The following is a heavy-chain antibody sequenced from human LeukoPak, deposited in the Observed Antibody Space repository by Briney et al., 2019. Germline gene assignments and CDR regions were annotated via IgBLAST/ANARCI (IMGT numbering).Heavy chain of an antibody. V-gene: IGHV3-9*01. CDR2: ISWNSGSI. CDR1: GFTFDDYA. D-gene: IGHD3-22*01. Sequence: GRSLRLSCAASGFTFDDYAMHWVRQAPGKGLEWVSGISWNSGSIGYADSVKGRFTISRDNAKNSLYLQMNSLRAEDTALYYCAKDYYYDSSGYNDYWGQGTLVTVSS. J-gene: IGHJ4*02. CDR3: AKDYYYDSSGYNDY.